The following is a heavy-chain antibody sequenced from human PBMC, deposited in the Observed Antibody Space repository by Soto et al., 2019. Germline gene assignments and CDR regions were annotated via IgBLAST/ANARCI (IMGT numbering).Heavy chain of an antibody. CDR2: FDPEDGET. V-gene: IGHV1-24*01. J-gene: IGHJ4*02. D-gene: IGHD6-13*01. CDR3: ATKSHSSSWYVEFDY. CDR1: GCTLTELP. Sequence: AAVKVSCKVSGCTLTELPMHWVRQAPGKGLEWMGGFDPEDGETIYAQRFQGRVTMTEDTSTDTAYMELSSLRSEDTAVYYCATKSHSSSWYVEFDYWGQGTLVTVSS.